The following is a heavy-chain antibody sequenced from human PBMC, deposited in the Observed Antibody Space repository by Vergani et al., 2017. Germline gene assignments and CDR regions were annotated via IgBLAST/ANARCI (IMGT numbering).Heavy chain of an antibody. CDR3: ARDTRTVTTLGSYWFDP. CDR2: IYYSGST. D-gene: IGHD4-11*01. J-gene: IGHJ5*02. CDR1: GGSISSGGYY. Sequence: QVQLQESGPGLVKPSQTLSLTCTVSGGSISSGGYYWSWIRQHPGKGLEWIGYIYYSGSTYYNRSLKSRVTISVDTSKNQFSLKLSSVTAADTAVYYCARDTRTVTTLGSYWFDPWGQGTLVTVSS. V-gene: IGHV4-31*03.